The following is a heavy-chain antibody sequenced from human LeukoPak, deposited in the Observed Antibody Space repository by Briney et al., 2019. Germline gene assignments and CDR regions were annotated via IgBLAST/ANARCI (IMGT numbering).Heavy chain of an antibody. D-gene: IGHD3-9*01. CDR1: GYTFTGDY. Sequence: ASVKVSCKASGYTFTGDYMHWVRQAPGQGLEWMGRINPNSGGTNYAQKFQGRVTMTRDTSISTAYMELSRLRSDDTAVSYCARSIPPYYDILTGYGPLYWGQGTLVTVSS. CDR3: ARSIPPYYDILTGYGPLY. CDR2: INPNSGGT. V-gene: IGHV1-2*06. J-gene: IGHJ4*02.